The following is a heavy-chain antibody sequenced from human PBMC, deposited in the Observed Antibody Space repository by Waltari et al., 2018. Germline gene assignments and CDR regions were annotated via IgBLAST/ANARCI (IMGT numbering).Heavy chain of an antibody. V-gene: IGHV4-34*01. CDR2: INHSGST. J-gene: IGHJ6*03. D-gene: IGHD2-2*01. Sequence: QVQLQQWGAGLLKPSETLSLTCAVYGGSFSGYYWSWIRQPPGKGLEWIGEINHSGSTNYNPSLKSRVTISVDTSKNQFSLKLSSVTAADTAVYYCARGVGGFCSSTSCPYYYYYYYMDVWGKGTTVTVSS. CDR3: ARGVGGFCSSTSCPYYYYYYYMDV. CDR1: GGSFSGYY.